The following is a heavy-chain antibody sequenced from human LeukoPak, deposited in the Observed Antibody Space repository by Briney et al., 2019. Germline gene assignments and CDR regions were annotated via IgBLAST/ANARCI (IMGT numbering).Heavy chain of an antibody. D-gene: IGHD2-15*01. J-gene: IGHJ5*02. CDR3: ARDLTVAAKGNWFDP. V-gene: IGHV3-11*01. CDR2: ISSSGSTI. Sequence: GGSLRLSCAASGFTFSDYYMSWIRQAPGKGLEWVSYISSSGSTIYYADSVKGRFTISRDNAKNSLYLQMNSLRAEDTAVYYCARDLTVAAKGNWFDPWGQGTLVTVSS. CDR1: GFTFSDYY.